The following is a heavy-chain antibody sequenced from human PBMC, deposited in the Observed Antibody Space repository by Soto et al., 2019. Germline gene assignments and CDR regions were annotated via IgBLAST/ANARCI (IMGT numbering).Heavy chain of an antibody. CDR3: TRSTGGIYYVHS. D-gene: IGHD1-26*01. V-gene: IGHV4-30-2*01. Sequence: KASETLSLSCAVSGGSSSGGDSWSWIRQPPGKALEWIGYIYHNGNTYYNPSLKIRVTLSVDRSNNQFSLELKSVTAAYTAVYYCTRSTGGIYYVHSWGQGTPVTV. CDR2: IYHNGNT. J-gene: IGHJ4*02. CDR1: GGSSSGGDS.